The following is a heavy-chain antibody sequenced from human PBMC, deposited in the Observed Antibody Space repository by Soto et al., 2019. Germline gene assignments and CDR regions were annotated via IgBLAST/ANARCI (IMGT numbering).Heavy chain of an antibody. J-gene: IGHJ6*02. CDR1: GFTFSKYG. V-gene: IGHV3-30*03. Sequence: HVQLVDAVGGVVQPGTSLRLACAASGFTFSKYGMHWVRQAPGRGLEWVALITYEGCNQYNADSVKGRFTTSRANSKNTLYLQGNSLRHEDRAVYSCKRKNWNDVIGFGMDVWGQGTTVSVSS. D-gene: IGHD1-1*01. CDR3: KRKNWNDVIGFGMDV. CDR2: ITYEGCNQ.